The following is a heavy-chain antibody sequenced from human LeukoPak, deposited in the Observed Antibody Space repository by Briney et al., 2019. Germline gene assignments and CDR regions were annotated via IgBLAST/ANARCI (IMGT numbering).Heavy chain of an antibody. CDR2: MSRSGDIL. V-gene: IGHV3-48*01. CDR3: ARDVYYGSGSPRLDY. CDR1: GFTFSDYN. Sequence: KAGGSLRLSCAASGFTFSDYNMNSVRQVPGKGLESVSYMSRSGDILYYADSVKGRLTISRDNAKNSLYLQMNSLRAEDTAVYYCARDVYYGSGSPRLDYWGQGTLVTVSS. J-gene: IGHJ4*02. D-gene: IGHD3-10*01.